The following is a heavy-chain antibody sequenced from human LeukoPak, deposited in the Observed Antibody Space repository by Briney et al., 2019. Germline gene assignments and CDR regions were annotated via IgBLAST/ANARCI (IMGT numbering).Heavy chain of an antibody. Sequence: GGSLRLSCEASGFTFSSYAMSWVRQAPGKGPEWVSAISGSGGSTYYADSVKGRFTISRDNPKNTLYLQMNSLRAEDTAVYYCAKSRDYDYYYGMDVWGQGTTVTVSS. D-gene: IGHD2-21*02. CDR1: GFTFSSYA. V-gene: IGHV3-23*01. J-gene: IGHJ6*02. CDR3: AKSRDYDYYYGMDV. CDR2: ISGSGGST.